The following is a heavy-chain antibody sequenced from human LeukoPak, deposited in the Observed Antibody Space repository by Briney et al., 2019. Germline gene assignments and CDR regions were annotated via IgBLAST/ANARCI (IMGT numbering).Heavy chain of an antibody. J-gene: IGHJ4*02. CDR3: ARGEIDILTGLSDY. CDR2: ISGSGGNT. CDR1: GFTFSTYT. V-gene: IGHV3-23*01. Sequence: GGTLRLSCAASGFTFSTYTMSWVRQAPGKGLEWVSSISGSGGNTYYADSVKGRFTISRDNSKNTLYLQMNSLRAEDTAVYYCARGEIDILTGLSDYWGQGTLVTVSS. D-gene: IGHD3-9*01.